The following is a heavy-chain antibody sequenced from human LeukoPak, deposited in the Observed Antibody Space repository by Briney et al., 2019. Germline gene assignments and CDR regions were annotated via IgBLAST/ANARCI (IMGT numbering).Heavy chain of an antibody. Sequence: PGGSLRLSCAASGFTFRSHVMSWVRQAPGKGLEWVSDISGSGDTTYYADSVKGRFTIARDNSKNMLHLQMSSLRVEDTAVYYCARVGDWNDLVYWGQGTLVTVSS. CDR2: ISGSGDTT. CDR1: GFTFRSHV. CDR3: ARVGDWNDLVY. J-gene: IGHJ4*02. D-gene: IGHD1-1*01. V-gene: IGHV3-23*01.